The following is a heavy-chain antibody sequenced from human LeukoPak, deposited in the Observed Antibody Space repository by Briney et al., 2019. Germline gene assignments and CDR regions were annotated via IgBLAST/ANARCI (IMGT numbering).Heavy chain of an antibody. Sequence: PSGGSLRLSCAASKFTFSSYWMHWVRQAPGKGLVWVSRINTDGSSTDYADSVKGRFTISRDNAKNTLYLQMNSLRAEDMALYYCAKSPINLYCSSTSCYTGAYFDYWGQGTLVTVSS. CDR3: AKSPINLYCSSTSCYTGAYFDY. V-gene: IGHV3-74*01. J-gene: IGHJ4*02. CDR2: INTDGSST. D-gene: IGHD2-2*02. CDR1: KFTFSSYW.